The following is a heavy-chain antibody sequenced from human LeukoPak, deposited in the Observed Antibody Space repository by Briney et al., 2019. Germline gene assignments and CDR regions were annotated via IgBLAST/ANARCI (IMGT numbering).Heavy chain of an antibody. CDR1: GGSFIGFH. D-gene: IGHD4-17*01. V-gene: IGHV4-34*01. CDR2: INHSGST. Sequence: SETLSLTCAVYGGSFIGFHWNWIRQPPGKGVEGIGDINHSGSTNYNPSLTSRGTISVDPSKTHSSLKLSSVTAADTAVYYCATHPATVTHPRYYYFDYWGQGTLVTVSP. CDR3: ATHPATVTHPRYYYFDY. J-gene: IGHJ4*02.